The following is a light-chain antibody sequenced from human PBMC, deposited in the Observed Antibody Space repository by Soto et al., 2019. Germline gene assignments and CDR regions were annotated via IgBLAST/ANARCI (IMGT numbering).Light chain of an antibody. Sequence: SVVTQPPSASGTPGQRVTISCSGSSSNIGSNTVIWYQQLPGTAPKLLIYSNNKRPSGVPDRFSGSKSGTSASLAISGLQSEDEADYYCAAWDDSMNAWVFGGGTKVTVL. CDR1: SSNIGSNT. CDR3: AAWDDSMNAWV. CDR2: SNN. V-gene: IGLV1-44*01. J-gene: IGLJ3*02.